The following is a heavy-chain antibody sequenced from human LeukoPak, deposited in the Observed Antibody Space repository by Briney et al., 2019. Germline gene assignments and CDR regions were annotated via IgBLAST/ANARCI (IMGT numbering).Heavy chain of an antibody. CDR2: ISEDGINK. CDR1: GFTFSNYG. V-gene: IGHV3-30*18. CDR3: AKDRETTASGTFDY. D-gene: IGHD6-13*01. J-gene: IGHJ4*02. Sequence: PGGSLRLSCAASGFTFSNYGMHCVRQAPGKGLEWVAGISEDGINKYYADSVKARFTISRDNSNSTLFLQMNNLRADDTAVYYCAKDRETTASGTFDYWGQGTLVTVSS.